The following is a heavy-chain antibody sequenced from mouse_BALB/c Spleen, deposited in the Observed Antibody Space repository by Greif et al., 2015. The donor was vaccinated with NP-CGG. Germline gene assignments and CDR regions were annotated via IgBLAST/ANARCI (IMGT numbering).Heavy chain of an antibody. J-gene: IGHJ2*01. CDR3: ARLGYDYDAFDY. CDR2: INPSTGYT. Sequence: LQESGAELAKPGASVKMSCKASGYTFTSYWMHWVKQRPGQGLEWIGYINPSTGYTEYNQKFKDKATLTADKSSSTAYMQLSSLTSEDSAVYYCARLGYDYDAFDYWGQGTTLTVSS. D-gene: IGHD2-4*01. V-gene: IGHV1-7*01. CDR1: GYTFTSYW.